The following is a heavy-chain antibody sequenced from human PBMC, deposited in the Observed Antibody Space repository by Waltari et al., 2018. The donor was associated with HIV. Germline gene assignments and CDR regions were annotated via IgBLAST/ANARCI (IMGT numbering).Heavy chain of an antibody. CDR1: GFALSGVG. D-gene: IGHD2-2*01. CDR3: ARSPTPTKMPY. Sequence: QVQLVESGGGEVHPGESLRLSCNASGFALSGVGMHWVRQAPGNGLEWLAVRSYDEVKQFYADSVKGRFTISRDNSRNLLFLQMTSLTPEDTAMYYCARSPTPTKMPYWGQGTRVSVST. J-gene: IGHJ4*02. CDR2: RSYDEVKQ. V-gene: IGHV3-30*03.